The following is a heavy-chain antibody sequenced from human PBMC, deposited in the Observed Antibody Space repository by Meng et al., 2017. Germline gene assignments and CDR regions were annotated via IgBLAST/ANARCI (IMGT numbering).Heavy chain of an antibody. CDR1: GYNFPDHD. D-gene: IGHD6-25*01. Sequence: QVQLVQYGAELNKPGASVKVSCKHSGYNFPDHDIHWVRRAPGQGLEWMGRINPKSGDTHYAQKFQARVTMTGDTSISTAYMELSGLRSDDTAMYYCARDEDISAAGKLFGDYWGQGTLVTVSS. V-gene: IGHV1-2*06. CDR3: ARDEDISAAGKLFGDY. CDR2: INPKSGDT. J-gene: IGHJ4*02.